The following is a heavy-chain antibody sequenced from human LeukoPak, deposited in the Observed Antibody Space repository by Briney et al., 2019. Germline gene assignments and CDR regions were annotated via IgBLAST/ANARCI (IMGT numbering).Heavy chain of an antibody. CDR2: ISAYNGNT. CDR1: GYTFTSYG. J-gene: IGHJ4*02. CDR3: ARVNHGPVLRFLEWLLDY. D-gene: IGHD3-3*01. Sequence: ASVKVSCKASGYTFTSYGISWVRQAPGQGLEWMGWISAYNGNTNYAQKLQGRVTMTTDTSTSTAYMELRSLRSDDTAVYYCARVNHGPVLRFLEWLLDYWGQGTLVTVSS. V-gene: IGHV1-18*01.